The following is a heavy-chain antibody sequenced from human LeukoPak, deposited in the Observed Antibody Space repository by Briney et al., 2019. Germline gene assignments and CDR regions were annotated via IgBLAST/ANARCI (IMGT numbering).Heavy chain of an antibody. D-gene: IGHD3-10*01. CDR2: IKQGGSEK. J-gene: IGHJ5*02. CDR1: GFTFSSYW. CDR3: ARDNLGRFGGRNWFDP. Sequence: PGGSLRLSCAASGFTFSSYWMSWVRQAPGKGLEWVANIKQGGSEKYYVDSVKGRFTISRDNSKNTLYLQMNSLRAEDTAVYCCARDNLGRFGGRNWFDPWGQGTLVTVSS. V-gene: IGHV3-7*01.